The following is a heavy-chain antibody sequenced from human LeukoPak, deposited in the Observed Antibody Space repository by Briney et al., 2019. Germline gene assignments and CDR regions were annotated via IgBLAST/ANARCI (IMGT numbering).Heavy chain of an antibody. D-gene: IGHD3-22*01. CDR3: AKDGITYYYDSSGYIDY. J-gene: IGHJ4*02. V-gene: IGHV3-30-3*01. CDR2: ISYDGSNK. Sequence: GGSLRLSCAASGFTFSSYAMHWVRQAPGKGLEWVAVISYDGSNKYYADSVKGRFTISRDNSKNALYLQMNSLRAEDTAVYYCAKDGITYYYDSSGYIDYWGQGTLVTVSS. CDR1: GFTFSSYA.